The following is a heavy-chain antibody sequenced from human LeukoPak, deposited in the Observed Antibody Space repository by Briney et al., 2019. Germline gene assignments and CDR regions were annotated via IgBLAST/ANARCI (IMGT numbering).Heavy chain of an antibody. CDR2: IYYSGTT. V-gene: IGHV4-39*01. CDR1: GGSISSSSYH. Sequence: SETLSLTCIVSGGSISSSSYHWGWIRQPPGKGLEWIGSIYYSGTTYYNPSLKSRVTISVDTSQNQFSLQLSSVTAADTAVFYCARRGNSSWFFDYWGQGTLVTVSS. CDR3: ARRGNSSWFFDY. D-gene: IGHD6-13*01. J-gene: IGHJ4*02.